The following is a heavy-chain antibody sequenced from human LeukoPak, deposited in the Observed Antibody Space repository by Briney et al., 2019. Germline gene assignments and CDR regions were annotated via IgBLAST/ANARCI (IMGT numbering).Heavy chain of an antibody. CDR1: GYSISSGYY. CDR2: IYHSGST. D-gene: IGHD5-18*01. CDR3: AIGSRIQLWLGYFDY. Sequence: SETLSLTCTVSGYSISSGYYWGWIRPPPGKGLEWIGSIYHSGSTYYNPSLKSRVTISVDTSKNQFSLKLSSVTAADTAVYYCAIGSRIQLWLGYFDYWGQGTLVTVSS. V-gene: IGHV4-38-2*02. J-gene: IGHJ4*02.